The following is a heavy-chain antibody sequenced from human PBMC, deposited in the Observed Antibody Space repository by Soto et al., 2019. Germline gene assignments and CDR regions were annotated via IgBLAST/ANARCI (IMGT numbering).Heavy chain of an antibody. V-gene: IGHV3-30-3*01. Sequence: PVGSLRLSCAASGFTFSSYAMHWVRQAPGKGLEWVAVISYDGSNKYYADSVKGRFTISRDSSKNTLYLQMNSLRAEDTAVYYCARDGGQLGLYYYYYYGMDVWGQGTAVTVSS. CDR3: ARDGGQLGLYYYYYYGMDV. J-gene: IGHJ6*02. CDR2: ISYDGSNK. CDR1: GFTFSSYA. D-gene: IGHD3-16*01.